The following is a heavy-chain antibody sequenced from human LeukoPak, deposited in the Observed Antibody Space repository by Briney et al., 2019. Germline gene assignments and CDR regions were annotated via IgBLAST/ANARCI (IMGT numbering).Heavy chain of an antibody. Sequence: SETLSLTCAVYGGSFSGYYWSWIRQPPGKGLEWIGEINHSGSTNYNPSLKRRITISADTSKNQFSLELTFVTAADTAVYYCARLGASLEWDSGSFPDYWGQGTLVTVSS. CDR2: INHSGST. CDR1: GGSFSGYY. J-gene: IGHJ4*02. D-gene: IGHD3-10*01. V-gene: IGHV4-34*01. CDR3: ARLGASLEWDSGSFPDY.